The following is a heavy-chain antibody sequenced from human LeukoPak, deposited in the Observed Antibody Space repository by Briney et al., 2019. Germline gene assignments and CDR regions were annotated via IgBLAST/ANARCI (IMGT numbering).Heavy chain of an antibody. D-gene: IGHD2-15*01. CDR2: ISSSSSYI. Sequence: GGSLRLSCAASGFTFSSYSMNWVRQAPGKGLEWVSSISSSSSYIYYADSVKGRFTISRDNAKNSLYLQMNSLRTEDTALYYCAKDIGVGYCNGCLFDYWGQGTLVTVSS. J-gene: IGHJ4*02. CDR1: GFTFSSYS. V-gene: IGHV3-21*04. CDR3: AKDIGVGYCNGCLFDY.